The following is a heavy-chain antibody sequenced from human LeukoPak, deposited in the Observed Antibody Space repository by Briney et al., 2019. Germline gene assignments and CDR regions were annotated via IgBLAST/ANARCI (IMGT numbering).Heavy chain of an antibody. CDR2: ISSSSIYI. Sequence: PGGSLRLSCAASGFTFSNYWMTWVRQAPGKGLEWVSSISSSSIYIYYADSLKGRLTISRDNARNSLYLQMNSLRAEDTAVYYCARGYSNYGYTFDIWGQGTMVTVSS. J-gene: IGHJ3*02. CDR1: GFTFSNYW. V-gene: IGHV3-21*01. D-gene: IGHD4-11*01. CDR3: ARGYSNYGYTFDI.